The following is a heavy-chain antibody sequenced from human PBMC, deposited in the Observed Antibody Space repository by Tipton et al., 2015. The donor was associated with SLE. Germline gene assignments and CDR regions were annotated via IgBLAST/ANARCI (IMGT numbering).Heavy chain of an antibody. V-gene: IGHV4-61*09. CDR3: ARAKGERGTFDY. CDR1: GGSISSGSYY. J-gene: IGHJ4*02. Sequence: LRLSCTVSGGSISSGSYYWSWIRQPAGKGLEWIGHIYTSGSTNYNPSLKSRVTISVDTSKNQFSLKLSSVTAADTAVYYCARAKGERGTFDYWGQGTLVTVSS. CDR2: IYTSGST. D-gene: IGHD3-16*01.